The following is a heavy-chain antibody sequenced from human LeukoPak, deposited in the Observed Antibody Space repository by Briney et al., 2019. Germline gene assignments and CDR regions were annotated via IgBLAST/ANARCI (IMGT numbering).Heavy chain of an antibody. D-gene: IGHD3-3*01. CDR1: GYTFTSYD. CDR2: MNPNSGNT. CDR3: ARAEYYDFWSGYSDRYYYYGMDV. J-gene: IGHJ6*02. Sequence: ASVKVSCKASGYTFTSYDINWVRQATGQGLEWMGWMNPNSGNTGYAQKFQGRVTMTRNTSISTAYMEPSSLRSEDTAVYYCARAEYYDFWSGYSDRYYYYGMDVWGQGTTVTVSS. V-gene: IGHV1-8*01.